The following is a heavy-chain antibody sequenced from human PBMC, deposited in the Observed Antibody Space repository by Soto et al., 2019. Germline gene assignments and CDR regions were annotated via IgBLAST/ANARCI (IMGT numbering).Heavy chain of an antibody. Sequence: QVQLQESGPGLVKPSETLSLTCTVSGGSITSYYWSWIRQPAGKGLEWIGRMHTSGSSNYNPSLKSRVTMSVDTSKNQFSLKLSSVTAADTAVYHCARSGSYYDSRAFDIWGQGTMVTVSS. J-gene: IGHJ3*02. CDR3: ARSGSYYDSRAFDI. CDR2: MHTSGSS. CDR1: GGSITSYY. D-gene: IGHD1-26*01. V-gene: IGHV4-4*07.